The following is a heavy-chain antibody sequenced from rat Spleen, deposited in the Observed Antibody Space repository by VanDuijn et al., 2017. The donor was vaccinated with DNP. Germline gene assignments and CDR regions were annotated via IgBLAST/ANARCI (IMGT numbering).Heavy chain of an antibody. V-gene: IGHV5-29*01. CDR1: GFTFSSFA. CDR3: ARRVIAAAAFDY. Sequence: EVQLVESGGGLVQPGRSMKLSCAASGFTFSSFAMAWVRQAPTKGLEWVASISYDGSSTYYRDSVKGRFTISRDNAKSTLYLQMDSLRSEDTATYYGARRVIAAAAFDYWGQGVMVTVSS. J-gene: IGHJ2*01. CDR2: ISYDGSST. D-gene: IGHD1-2*01.